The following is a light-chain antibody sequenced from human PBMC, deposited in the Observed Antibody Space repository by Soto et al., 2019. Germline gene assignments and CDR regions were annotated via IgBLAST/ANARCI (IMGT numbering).Light chain of an antibody. V-gene: IGKV1-39*01. Sequence: DIQMTQSPSSLSASVGDRVTITCRASESVYRYLNWYQQKPGRAPNLLIYAASNLHSGVPSRFSGSGSGTDFTLTIANLQPEDFATYYRQQSYRTPLTFGGGTKVEI. J-gene: IGKJ4*01. CDR3: QQSYRTPLT. CDR1: ESVYRY. CDR2: AAS.